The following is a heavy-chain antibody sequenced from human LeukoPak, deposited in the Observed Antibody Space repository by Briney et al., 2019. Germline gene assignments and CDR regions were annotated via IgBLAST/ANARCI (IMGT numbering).Heavy chain of an antibody. J-gene: IGHJ4*02. D-gene: IGHD6-6*01. V-gene: IGHV3-20*04. Sequence: GGSLRLSCAASVFTFDDFAMSWVRQAPGKGLEWVSGINWNGGSTGYADSVKGRFTISRDNAKNSLYLQMNSLRAEDTAVYYCAKDALAGSSSLDYWGQGTLVTVSS. CDR1: VFTFDDFA. CDR2: INWNGGST. CDR3: AKDALAGSSSLDY.